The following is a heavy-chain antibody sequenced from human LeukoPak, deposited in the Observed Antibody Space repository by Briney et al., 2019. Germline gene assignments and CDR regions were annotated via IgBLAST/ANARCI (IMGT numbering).Heavy chain of an antibody. CDR1: GGSISSSSYY. D-gene: IGHD2-15*01. V-gene: IGHV4-39*07. Sequence: SETLSLTCTVSGGSISSSSYYWGWIRQPPGKGLEWIGSIYYSGSTYYNPSLKSRVTISVDTSKNQFSLKLSSVTAADTAVYYCARGSYGGSRYDYWGQGTLVTVSS. CDR3: ARGSYGGSRYDY. CDR2: IYYSGST. J-gene: IGHJ4*02.